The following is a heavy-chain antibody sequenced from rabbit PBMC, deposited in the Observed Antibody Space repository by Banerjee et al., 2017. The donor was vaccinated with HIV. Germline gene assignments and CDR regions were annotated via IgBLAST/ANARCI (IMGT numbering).Heavy chain of an antibody. J-gene: IGHJ4*01. CDR2: IDPVFGIA. V-gene: IGHV1S7*01. D-gene: IGHD2-1*01. CDR1: GFDFSRYY. CDR3: VRDRANIGGDYGPYYFDL. Sequence: QLVESGGGLVQPGGSLKLTCTASGFDFSRYYVSWVRQAPGKGLEWIGDIDPVFGIAVYASWVNGRFTISSHNAQNTLYLQLNSLAAADTATYFCVRDRANIGGDYGPYYFDLWGPGTLVTVS.